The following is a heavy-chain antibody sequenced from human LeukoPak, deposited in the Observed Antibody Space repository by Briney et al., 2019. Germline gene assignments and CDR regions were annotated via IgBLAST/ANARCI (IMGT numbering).Heavy chain of an antibody. J-gene: IGHJ4*02. V-gene: IGHV1-46*01. CDR2: INPNRGST. Sequence: ASVKVSCKASGYTFTAYYIHWVRQAPGQGLEWMGIINPNRGSTSYAQKFQGRVTMTRDMSTSTVYMELSSLRSEDTAVYYCATGGHVRVYDSSAYYGHYWGQGTLVTVSS. CDR3: ATGGHVRVYDSSAYYGHY. CDR1: GYTFTAYY. D-gene: IGHD3-22*01.